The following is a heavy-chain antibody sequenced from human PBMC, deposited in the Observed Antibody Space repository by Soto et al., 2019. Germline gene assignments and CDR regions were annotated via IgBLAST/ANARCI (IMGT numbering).Heavy chain of an antibody. D-gene: IGHD2-15*01. V-gene: IGHV3-23*01. CDR2: ISGSGGST. J-gene: IGHJ6*02. Sequence: EVQLLESGGGLVQPGGSLRLSCAASGFTFSSYAMSWVRQAPGKGLEWVSAISGSGGSTYYADSVKGRFTISRDNSKNTLYLQMNSLRAEDTAVYYCAKDRESVVAATPFYYYYGMDVWGQGTTVTASS. CDR3: AKDRESVVAATPFYYYYGMDV. CDR1: GFTFSSYA.